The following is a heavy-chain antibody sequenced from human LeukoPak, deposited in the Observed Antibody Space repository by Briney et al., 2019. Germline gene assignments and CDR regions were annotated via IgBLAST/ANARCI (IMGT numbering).Heavy chain of an antibody. Sequence: GGSLRLSCAASGFTFSTYWMHWVRQAPGKGLVWVSRVSTDGSNTGYADSVKDRFTISRDNAKNTIYLQMNSLRAEDTAVYYCAKTIAVADPNFDYWGQGTLVTVSS. D-gene: IGHD6-19*01. V-gene: IGHV3-74*01. CDR3: AKTIAVADPNFDY. J-gene: IGHJ4*02. CDR1: GFTFSTYW. CDR2: VSTDGSNT.